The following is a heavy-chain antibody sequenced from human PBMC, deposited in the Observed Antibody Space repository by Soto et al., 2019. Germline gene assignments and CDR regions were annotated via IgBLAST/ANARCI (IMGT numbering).Heavy chain of an antibody. CDR3: ARRSHIVVAQT. D-gene: IGHD2-21*01. CDR2: FYYDGRT. Sequence: SETLSLTCIVSGASFSDANYYWVWIRQPPGEGLEWIGSFYYDGRTYYNASLKSRVTISVDTSKNHFSLMLTSVTAADTAVYYCARRSHIVVAQTWGQGTLVTVSS. V-gene: IGHV4-39*02. J-gene: IGHJ4*02. CDR1: GASFSDANYY.